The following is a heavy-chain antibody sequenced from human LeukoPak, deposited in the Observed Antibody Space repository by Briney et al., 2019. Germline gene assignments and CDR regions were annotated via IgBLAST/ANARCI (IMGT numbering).Heavy chain of an antibody. Sequence: GGSLRLSCAASGFTFSSYWMSWVRQAPGKGLEWVANIKQDGSEKYYVDSVKGRFTISRDNAKNSLYLQMNSLRAEDTAVYYCATLPGCDNFDHWGQGTLVTVSS. CDR1: GFTFSSYW. D-gene: IGHD1-14*01. CDR3: ATLPGCDNFDH. J-gene: IGHJ4*02. CDR2: IKQDGSEK. V-gene: IGHV3-7*01.